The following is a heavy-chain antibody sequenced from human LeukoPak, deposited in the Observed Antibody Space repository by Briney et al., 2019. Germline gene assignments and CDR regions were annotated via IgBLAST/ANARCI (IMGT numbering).Heavy chain of an antibody. Sequence: SETLSLTCAVYGGSFSGYYWSRIRQPPGKGLEWIGEINHSGSTNYNPSLKSRVTISVDTSKNQFSLKLSSVTAADTAVYYCARGRGTYYYYGMDVWGQGTTVTVSS. J-gene: IGHJ6*02. CDR2: INHSGST. CDR3: ARGRGTYYYYGMDV. D-gene: IGHD6-25*01. CDR1: GGSFSGYY. V-gene: IGHV4-34*01.